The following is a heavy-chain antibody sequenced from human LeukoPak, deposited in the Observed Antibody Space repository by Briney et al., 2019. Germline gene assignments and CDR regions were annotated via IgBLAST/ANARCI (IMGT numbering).Heavy chain of an antibody. Sequence: GGSLRLSCAASGFIFSSYSMNWVRQAPGKGLEWVSSLSSSSSYIYYADSVKGRFTISRDNAKNSLYLQMNSLRAEDTAVYYCARDGGATMVRGVATYDSWGQGTLVTVSS. J-gene: IGHJ4*02. CDR3: ARDGGATMVRGVATYDS. V-gene: IGHV3-21*01. D-gene: IGHD3-10*01. CDR1: GFIFSSYS. CDR2: LSSSSSYI.